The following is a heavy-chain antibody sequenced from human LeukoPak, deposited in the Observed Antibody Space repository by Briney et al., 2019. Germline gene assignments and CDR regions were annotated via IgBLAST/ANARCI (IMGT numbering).Heavy chain of an antibody. J-gene: IGHJ3*02. V-gene: IGHV1-69*13. D-gene: IGHD2-2*01. CDR2: IIPIFGTA. CDR3: ARELTSSTSWSDAFDI. Sequence: SVKVSCKASGGTFSSYAISWVRQAPGQGLEWMGGIIPIFGTANYAQKFQGRVTITADESTSTAYMELSSLRSEDTAVYYCARELTSSTSWSDAFDIWGQGTMVTVSS. CDR1: GGTFSSYA.